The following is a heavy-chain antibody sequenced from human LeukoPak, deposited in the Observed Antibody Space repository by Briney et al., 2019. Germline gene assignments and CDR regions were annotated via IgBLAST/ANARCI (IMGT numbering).Heavy chain of an antibody. J-gene: IGHJ4*02. D-gene: IGHD3-10*01. CDR2: TSGSGGST. CDR1: GFTFSSYA. CDR3: AKDTVWSGSGSYYDY. Sequence: GGSLRLSCAASGFTFSSYAMSWVRQAPGKGLEWVSATSGSGGSTYYADSVKGRFTISRDNSKNTLYLQMNSLRAEGTAVYYCAKDTVWSGSGSYYDYWGQGTLVTVSS. V-gene: IGHV3-23*01.